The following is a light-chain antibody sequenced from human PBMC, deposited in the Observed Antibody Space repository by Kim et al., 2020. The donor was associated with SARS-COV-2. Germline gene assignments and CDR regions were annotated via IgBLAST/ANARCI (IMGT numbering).Light chain of an antibody. CDR3: QQYSNYPYT. J-gene: IGKJ2*01. CDR2: TTS. CDR1: HNVYTW. Sequence: DVQMTQSPSTLSASVGDNVTITCRASHNVYTWVAWYQQKPGKAPRVVIYTTSILESGVPSTFSGSGSGTEFNFTISGLQPDDFATYYCQQYSNYPYTFGQGTKVEI. V-gene: IGKV1-5*03.